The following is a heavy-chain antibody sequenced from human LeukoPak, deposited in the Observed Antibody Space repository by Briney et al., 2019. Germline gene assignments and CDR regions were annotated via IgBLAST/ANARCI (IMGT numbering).Heavy chain of an antibody. J-gene: IGHJ6*02. CDR3: ARGYDIDV. CDR1: GGSISNYY. CDR2: IYYTGTT. Sequence: PSETLSLTCTVSGGSISNYYWSWIRQPPGKALEWIGYIYYTGTTKYNPSLKSRATISLDTSKNQFSLRLTSVTAVDTALFFCARGYDIDVWGQGTTVTVSS. V-gene: IGHV4-59*01.